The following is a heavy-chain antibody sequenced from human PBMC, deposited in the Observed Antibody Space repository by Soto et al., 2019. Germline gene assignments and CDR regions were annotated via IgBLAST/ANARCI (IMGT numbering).Heavy chain of an antibody. J-gene: IGHJ4*02. CDR2: ISAYNGNT. D-gene: IGHD2-15*01. V-gene: IGHV1-18*04. Sequence: ASVKVSCKASGYTFTSYGISWVRQAPGQGLEWMGWISAYNGNTNYAQKLQGRVTMTTDTSTSTAYMELRSLRSDDTAVYYCARDKRVVVAATPNYYFDYWGQGTLVTAPQ. CDR3: ARDKRVVVAATPNYYFDY. CDR1: GYTFTSYG.